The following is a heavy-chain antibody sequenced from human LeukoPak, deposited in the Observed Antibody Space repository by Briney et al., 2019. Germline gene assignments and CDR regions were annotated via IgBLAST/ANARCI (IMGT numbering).Heavy chain of an antibody. V-gene: IGHV3-23*01. CDR2: ISGSGANT. CDR1: GFTFSSCS. Sequence: PGGSLRLSCAASGFTFSSCSMTWVRHAPGKGLEWVSAISGSGANTYYADSVKGRFSISRDNSKNTLYLQVNSMRADDTAVYYCAKYVDYSSRGADYWGQGTLVTVSS. D-gene: IGHD6-19*01. CDR3: AKYVDYSSRGADY. J-gene: IGHJ4*02.